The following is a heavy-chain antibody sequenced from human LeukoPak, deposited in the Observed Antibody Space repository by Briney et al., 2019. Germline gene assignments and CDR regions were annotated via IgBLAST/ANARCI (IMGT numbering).Heavy chain of an antibody. D-gene: IGHD6-19*01. CDR2: IIPILGIA. Sequence: GASVKVSCKASGGTFSSYAISWVRQAPGQGLEWMGRIIPILGIANYAQKFQGRVTITADKSTSTAYMELSSLRSEDTAVYYCARVALVTPMGGMDVWGQGTTVTVSS. CDR1: GGTFSSYA. V-gene: IGHV1-69*04. CDR3: ARVALVTPMGGMDV. J-gene: IGHJ6*02.